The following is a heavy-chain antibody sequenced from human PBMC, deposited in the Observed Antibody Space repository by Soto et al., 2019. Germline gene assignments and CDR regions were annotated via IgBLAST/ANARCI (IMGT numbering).Heavy chain of an antibody. J-gene: IGHJ4*02. CDR1: GFSFSNYA. Sequence: ESGGALVQPGGSLRLSCTASGFSFSNYALSWVRQAPGKGLEWVSTFSAGGHTYYADSVKGRFTIARDSSRNTVHLQISILRPDDTAVYYCAKESMPEHYGDTLFDYWGQGTRVTVSS. D-gene: IGHD4-17*01. V-gene: IGHV3-23*01. CDR3: AKESMPEHYGDTLFDY. CDR2: FSAGGHT.